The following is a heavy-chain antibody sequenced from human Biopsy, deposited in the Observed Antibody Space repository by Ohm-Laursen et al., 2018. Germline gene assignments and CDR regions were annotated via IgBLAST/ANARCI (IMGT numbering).Heavy chain of an antibody. D-gene: IGHD2-8*01. V-gene: IGHV3-23*01. CDR1: GFSFSEYA. CDR3: AKRDVGVSGCTVCFFDS. CDR2: ISASGATP. Sequence: SLRLSCAASGFSFSEYAMSWIRQVPGQGLEWIAAISASGATPYYADSVRGRFTISRDNSNNILHLQLDSLRAEDTALYYCAKRDVGVSGCTVCFFDSWGQGTQVTVSS. J-gene: IGHJ4*02.